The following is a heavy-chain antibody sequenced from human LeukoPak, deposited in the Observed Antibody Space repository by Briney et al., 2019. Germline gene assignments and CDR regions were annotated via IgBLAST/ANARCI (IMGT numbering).Heavy chain of an antibody. CDR3: ARDRLAVMDY. V-gene: IGHV3-74*01. D-gene: IGHD3-9*01. CDR1: GFTFSTYW. CDR2: INSDGSST. Sequence: PAGGSLRLSCAASGFTFSTYWMHWVRHARGKGLVWVSRINSDGSSTTYADSVKGRFTISRDNAKNTLFLQMNSLRAEDMAVYYCARDRLAVMDYWGQGTLVTVSS. J-gene: IGHJ4*02.